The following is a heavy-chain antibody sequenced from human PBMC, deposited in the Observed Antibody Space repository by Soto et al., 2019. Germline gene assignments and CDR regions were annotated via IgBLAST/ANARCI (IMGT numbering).Heavy chain of an antibody. CDR1: GFTFSNAW. Sequence: GGSLRLSCAASGFTFSNAWMNWVRQAPGKGLEWVGRIKSKTDGGTTDYAAPVKGRFTISRDDSKNTLYLQMNSLKTEDTAVYYCTTDVYSSGWYYFDYWGQGTLVTVSS. J-gene: IGHJ4*02. CDR2: IKSKTDGGTT. CDR3: TTDVYSSGWYYFDY. D-gene: IGHD6-19*01. V-gene: IGHV3-15*07.